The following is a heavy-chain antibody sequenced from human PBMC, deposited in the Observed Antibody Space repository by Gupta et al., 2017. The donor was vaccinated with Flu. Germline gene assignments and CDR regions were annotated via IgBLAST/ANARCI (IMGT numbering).Heavy chain of an antibody. CDR1: GGSISSYY. J-gene: IGHJ6*02. CDR3: AREPTMVRGGIGTLDYYYYGMDV. CDR2: IYTSGST. V-gene: IGHV4-4*07. Sequence: VQLQESGPGLVKPSETLSLTCTVSGGSISSYYWSWIRQPAGKGLEWIGRIYTSGSTNYNPSLKSRVTMSVDTSKNQFSLKLSSVTAADTAVYYCAREPTMVRGGIGTLDYYYYGMDVWGQGTTVTVSS. D-gene: IGHD3-10*01.